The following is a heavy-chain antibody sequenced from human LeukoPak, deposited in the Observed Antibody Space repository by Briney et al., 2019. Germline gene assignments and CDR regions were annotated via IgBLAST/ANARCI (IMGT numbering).Heavy chain of an antibody. J-gene: IGHJ5*02. D-gene: IGHD3-22*01. CDR2: IRSNSDGGTI. CDR1: GFIFSDHY. CDR3: ATDFYDST. V-gene: IGHV3-15*07. Sequence: PGGSLRLSCAASGFIFSDHYMDWVRQAPGKGLEWVGRIRSNSDGGTIDYAAPVKGRFTLSRDDSKTTLYLQMNSLQTEDTAVYYCATDFYDSTWGQGTLVTVSS.